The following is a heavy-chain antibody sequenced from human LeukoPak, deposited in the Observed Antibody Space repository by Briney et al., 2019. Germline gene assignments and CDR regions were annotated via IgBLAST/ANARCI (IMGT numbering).Heavy chain of an antibody. V-gene: IGHV4-4*02. CDR3: ARRPLYYYGSGSSFRD. D-gene: IGHD3-10*01. CDR1: GGSISSSNW. Sequence: SETLSLTCAVSGGSISSSNWWSWVRQPPGKGLEWIGEIYHSGSTNYNPSLKSRVTISVDKSKNQFSLKLSSVTAADTAVYYCARRPLYYYGSGSSFRDWGQGTLVTVSS. J-gene: IGHJ4*02. CDR2: IYHSGST.